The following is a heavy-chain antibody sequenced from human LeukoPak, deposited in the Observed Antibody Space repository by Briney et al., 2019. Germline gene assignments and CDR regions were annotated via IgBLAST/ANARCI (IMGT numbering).Heavy chain of an antibody. CDR1: GSTFTNYA. D-gene: IGHD1-26*01. CDR3: AKVYYRDAFDI. J-gene: IGHJ3*02. V-gene: IGHV3-23*01. Sequence: PGGSLRLSCVASGSTFTNYAMNWVRQAPGKGLEWVSSISGTGSNTDNAESVKGRFTISRDNSKNTLYLQMNSLRAEDTALYYCAKVYYRDAFDIWGQGTMVTVSS. CDR2: ISGTGSNT.